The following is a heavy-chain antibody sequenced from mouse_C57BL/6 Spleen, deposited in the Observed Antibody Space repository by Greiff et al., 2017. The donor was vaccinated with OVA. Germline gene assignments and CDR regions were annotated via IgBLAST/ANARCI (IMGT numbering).Heavy chain of an antibody. V-gene: IGHV5-17*01. J-gene: IGHJ4*01. Sequence: EVKVVESGGGLVKPGGSLKLSCAASGFTFSDYGMHWVRQAPEKGLEWVAYISSGSSTIYYADTVKGRFTISRDNAKNTLFLQMTSLRSEDTAMYYCARPIYYGNYYAMDYWGQGTSVTVSS. CDR2: ISSGSSTI. CDR1: GFTFSDYG. CDR3: ARPIYYGNYYAMDY. D-gene: IGHD2-1*01.